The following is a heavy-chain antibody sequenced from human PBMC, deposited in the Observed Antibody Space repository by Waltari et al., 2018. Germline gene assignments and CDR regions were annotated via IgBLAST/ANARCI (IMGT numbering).Heavy chain of an antibody. CDR3: ARDTLRGIISWFDP. Sequence: VQLVQSGAEVKKPGASVKVSCKASGYTFTSYAMHWVRQAPGQRLEWMGWINAGNGNTKYSQKFQGRVTITRDTSASTAYMELSSLRSEDTAVYYCARDTLRGIISWFDPWGQGTLVTVSS. CDR1: GYTFTSYA. D-gene: IGHD1-20*01. J-gene: IGHJ5*02. CDR2: INAGNGNT. V-gene: IGHV1-3*01.